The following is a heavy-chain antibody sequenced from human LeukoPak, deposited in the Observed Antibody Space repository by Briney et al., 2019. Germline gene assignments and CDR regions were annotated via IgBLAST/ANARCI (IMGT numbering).Heavy chain of an antibody. CDR2: ISYDGSNK. D-gene: IGHD3-9*01. V-gene: IGHV3-30-3*01. Sequence: GGSLRLSCAASGFTFSSYAMHWVRQAPGKGLEWVAVISYDGSNKYYADSVKGRFTISRDNSKNTLYLQMNSLRAEDTAVYYCARDLLYDIRGDGMDVWGQGTTVTVSS. CDR3: ARDLLYDIRGDGMDV. CDR1: GFTFSSYA. J-gene: IGHJ6*02.